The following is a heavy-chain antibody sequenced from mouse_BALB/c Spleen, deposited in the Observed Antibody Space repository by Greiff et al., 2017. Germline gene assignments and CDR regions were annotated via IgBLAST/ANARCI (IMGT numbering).Heavy chain of an antibody. Sequence: DVKLQESGPSLVKPSQTLSLTCSVTGDSITSGYWNWIRKFPGNKLEYMGYISYSGSTYYNPSLKSRISITRDTSKNQYYLQLNSVTTEDTATYYCARYSTATWRFAYWGQGTLVTVSA. CDR2: ISYSGST. D-gene: IGHD1-2*01. CDR3: ARYSTATWRFAY. J-gene: IGHJ3*01. V-gene: IGHV3-8*02. CDR1: GDSITSGY.